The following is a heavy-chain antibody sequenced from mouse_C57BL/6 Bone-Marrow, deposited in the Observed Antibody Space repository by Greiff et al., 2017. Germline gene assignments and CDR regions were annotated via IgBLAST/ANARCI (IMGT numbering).Heavy chain of an antibody. CDR1: GYNIKNTY. CDR2: IDPANGST. D-gene: IGHD2-1*01. Sequence: VQLKQSVAELVRPGASVKLSCTASGYNIKNTYMHWVKQRPEQGLEWIGRIDPANGSTKYAPKFQGKATLTADTSSSTAYLQLSGLTSEDTAVYYCALNYYAFDYWGQGTTLTVSS. CDR3: ALNYYAFDY. V-gene: IGHV14-3*01. J-gene: IGHJ2*01.